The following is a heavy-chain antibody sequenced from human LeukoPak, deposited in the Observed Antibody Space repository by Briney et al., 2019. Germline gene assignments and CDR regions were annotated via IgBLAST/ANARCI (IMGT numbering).Heavy chain of an antibody. V-gene: IGHV1-8*01. Sequence: ASVKVSCKASGYTFTSYDINWVRQATGQGLEWMGWMSPNSGNTGYAQKFQGRVTMTRNTSISTAYMELSSLRSEDTAVYYCARGLYDYVWGSYRFLRIDYYYMDVWGKGTTVTISS. J-gene: IGHJ6*03. D-gene: IGHD3-16*02. CDR1: GYTFTSYD. CDR3: ARGLYDYVWGSYRFLRIDYYYMDV. CDR2: MSPNSGNT.